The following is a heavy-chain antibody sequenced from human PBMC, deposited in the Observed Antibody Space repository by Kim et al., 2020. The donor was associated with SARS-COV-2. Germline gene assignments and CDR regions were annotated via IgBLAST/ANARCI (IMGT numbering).Heavy chain of an antibody. CDR3: ARDARSSGWYALDY. J-gene: IGHJ4*02. V-gene: IGHV3-53*04. D-gene: IGHD6-19*01. CDR2: IYSGGST. CDR1: GFTVSSNY. Sequence: GGSPRLSCAASGFTVSSNYMSWVRQAPGKGLEWVSVIYSGGSTYYADSVKGRFTISRHNSKNTLYLQMNSLRAEDTAVYYCARDARSSGWYALDYWGQGTLVTVSS.